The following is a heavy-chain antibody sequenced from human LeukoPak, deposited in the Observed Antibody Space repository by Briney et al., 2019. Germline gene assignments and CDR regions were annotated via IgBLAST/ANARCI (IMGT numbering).Heavy chain of an antibody. V-gene: IGHV4-4*07. CDR2: IYTSGIT. CDR1: GCSISSYY. CDR3: ARARLLWFGGRRYYFDY. D-gene: IGHD3-10*01. Sequence: SETLSLTCTVSGCSISSYYWSWIRQPAGKGLEWIGRIYTSGITNYNPSLKSRVTMSVDTSKNQFSLRLSSVTAADTAVYYCARARLLWFGGRRYYFDYWGQGTLVTVSS. J-gene: IGHJ4*02.